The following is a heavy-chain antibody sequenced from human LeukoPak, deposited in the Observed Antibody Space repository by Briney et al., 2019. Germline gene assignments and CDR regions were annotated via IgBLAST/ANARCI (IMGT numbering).Heavy chain of an antibody. D-gene: IGHD6-6*01. CDR1: GFTFSSYG. CDR2: ISYDGSNK. J-gene: IGHJ4*02. Sequence: PGGSLRLSCAASGFTFSSYGMHWVRQAPGKGLEWVAVISYDGSNKYYADSVKGRFTISRDNSKNTLYLQMNSLRAEDTAVYYCAKEVAARPHRKHFDYWGQGTLVTVSS. V-gene: IGHV3-30*18. CDR3: AKEVAARPHRKHFDY.